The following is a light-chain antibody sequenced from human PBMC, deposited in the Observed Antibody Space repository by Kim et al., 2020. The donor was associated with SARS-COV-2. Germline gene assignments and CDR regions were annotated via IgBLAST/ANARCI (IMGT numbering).Light chain of an antibody. Sequence: SPGESTTLSCRASQSVSSNLAWYQQKPGQAPRLLIYDASTRATGIPARFSGSGSGTEFTLTISSLQSEDFAVYYCQQYNNWPPWTFGQGTKVDIK. J-gene: IGKJ1*01. CDR3: QQYNNWPPWT. V-gene: IGKV3-15*01. CDR2: DAS. CDR1: QSVSSN.